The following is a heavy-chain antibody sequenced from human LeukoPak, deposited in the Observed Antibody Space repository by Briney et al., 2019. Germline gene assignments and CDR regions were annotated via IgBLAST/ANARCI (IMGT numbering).Heavy chain of an antibody. CDR1: GGSFSSYY. Sequence: SQTLSLTCAGYGGSFSSYYCSWIRQPPGKGLEWIGEINHSGSTNYTPSLKSRVTISVDTSKNQFSLKLSSVTAADTAVYYCARGPYYYDSSGYYIPYYGMDVWGQGTTVTVSS. CDR2: INHSGST. V-gene: IGHV4-34*01. J-gene: IGHJ6*02. D-gene: IGHD3-22*01. CDR3: ARGPYYYDSSGYYIPYYGMDV.